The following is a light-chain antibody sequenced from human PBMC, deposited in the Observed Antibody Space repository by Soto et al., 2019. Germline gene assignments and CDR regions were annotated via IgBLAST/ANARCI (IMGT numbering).Light chain of an antibody. CDR1: SSDIGGYDY. J-gene: IGLJ1*01. Sequence: QSVLTQPASVSGSPGQSITISCTGTSSDIGGYDYVSWYQQHPGNVPKLMIFEVSNRPSGVSYRFSGSKSGNTASLTISGLQAEDEADYYCSSYTGSSTLYVFGTGTKLTVL. CDR3: SSYTGSSTLYV. CDR2: EVS. V-gene: IGLV2-14*01.